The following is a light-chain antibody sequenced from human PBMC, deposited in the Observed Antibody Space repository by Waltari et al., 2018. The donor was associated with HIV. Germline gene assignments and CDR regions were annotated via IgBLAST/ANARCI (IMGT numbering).Light chain of an antibody. V-gene: IGKV1-39*01. CDR1: QSVNTF. Sequence: DIQMTQSPSSLSASVGDRVTITCRTSQSVNTFFNWYQQKSGKVPKLLMYGSSNLESGVSSRFSGSGYGTECSLTISGLQPEDFATYYCLQSYISPLTFGPGTTVDVK. J-gene: IGKJ3*01. CDR2: GSS. CDR3: LQSYISPLT.